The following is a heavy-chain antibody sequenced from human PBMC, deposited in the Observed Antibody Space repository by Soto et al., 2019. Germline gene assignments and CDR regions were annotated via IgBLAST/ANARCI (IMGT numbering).Heavy chain of an antibody. V-gene: IGHV1-69*01. CDR3: ARVVVGSRLILDY. CDR1: GGTFSSYT. Sequence: QVQLVQSGAEVKKPGSSVTVSCKASGGTFSSYTISWVRQAPGQGLEWMAGISPIFGTPIYAQKFQDRVTITADDSTITAYMEMNRLKSEDTAVYYCARVVVGSRLILDYWGQGTLVTISS. J-gene: IGHJ4*02. CDR2: ISPIFGTP. D-gene: IGHD1-26*01.